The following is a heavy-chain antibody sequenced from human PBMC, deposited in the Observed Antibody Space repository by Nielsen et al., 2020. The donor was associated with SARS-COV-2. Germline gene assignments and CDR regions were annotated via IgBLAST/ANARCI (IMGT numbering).Heavy chain of an antibody. J-gene: IGHJ4*02. CDR1: GFTFSSYG. CDR2: ISYDGSNK. CDR3: AKLFNDIVVVPAAIGGWFSDY. V-gene: IGHV3-30*18. D-gene: IGHD2-2*01. Sequence: GGSLRLSCAASGFTFSSYGMHWVRQAPGKGLEWVAVISYDGSNKYYADSVKGRFTVSRDNSKNTLYLQMNSLRAEDTAVYYCAKLFNDIVVVPAAIGGWFSDYWGQGTLVTVSS.